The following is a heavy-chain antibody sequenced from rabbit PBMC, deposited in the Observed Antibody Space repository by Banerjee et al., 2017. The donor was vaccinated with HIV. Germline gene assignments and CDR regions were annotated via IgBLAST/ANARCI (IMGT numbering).Heavy chain of an antibody. Sequence: QSLEESGGDLVKPGASLTLTCTASGFTISSSYYMSWVRQAPGKGLEWIASVYGGSSGITYYASWAKGRFTISSHNAQNTVDLQMNSLTAADTATYFCARDVVAGDGYALWGPGTLVTVS. J-gene: IGHJ6*01. CDR2: VYGGSSGIT. CDR1: GFTISSSYY. V-gene: IGHV1S40*01. D-gene: IGHD6-1*01. CDR3: ARDVVAGDGYAL.